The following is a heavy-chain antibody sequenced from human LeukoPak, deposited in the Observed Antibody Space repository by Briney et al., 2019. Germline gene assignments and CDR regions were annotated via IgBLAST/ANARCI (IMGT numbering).Heavy chain of an antibody. CDR1: KFTFSSFE. CDR3: ARESLIAAAVDY. Sequence: GGSLRLSCAASKFTFSSFEMNWVRQAPGKGLEWISYISRSARTTYYADSVKGRFTISRDNAKNSLYLQMHSLRAEDTAIYYCARESLIAAAVDYWGQGTLVTVSS. V-gene: IGHV3-48*03. D-gene: IGHD6-13*01. J-gene: IGHJ4*02. CDR2: ISRSARTT.